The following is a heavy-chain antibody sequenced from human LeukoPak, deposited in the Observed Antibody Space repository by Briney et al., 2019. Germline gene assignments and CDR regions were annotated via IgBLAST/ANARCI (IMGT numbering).Heavy chain of an antibody. V-gene: IGHV4-59*12. CDR1: GGSISSYY. CDR3: ARDPRYLIRGVIVDAFDI. D-gene: IGHD3-10*01. CDR2: IYYSGST. J-gene: IGHJ3*02. Sequence: SETLSLTCTVSGGSISSYYWSWIRQPPGKGLEWIGYIYYSGSTNYNPSLKSRVTLSLDTSKNQFSLKLTSVTAADTALYYCARDPRYLIRGVIVDAFDIWGQGTMVTVSS.